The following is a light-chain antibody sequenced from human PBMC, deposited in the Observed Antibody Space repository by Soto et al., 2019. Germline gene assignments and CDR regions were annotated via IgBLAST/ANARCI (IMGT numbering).Light chain of an antibody. V-gene: IGLV1-44*01. CDR1: SSNIGSNT. CDR2: TND. Sequence: QPVLTQPPSASGTPGQRVTISCSGSSSNIGSNTVHWYQQLPGTAPKLLIYTNDQRPSGVPDRFSGSKSGTSASLAISGLQSDDEAGYYCAAWDDSLNGPVFGGGTKLTVL. CDR3: AAWDDSLNGPV. J-gene: IGLJ3*02.